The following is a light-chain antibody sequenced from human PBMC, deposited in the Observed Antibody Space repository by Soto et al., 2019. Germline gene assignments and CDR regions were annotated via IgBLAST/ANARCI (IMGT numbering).Light chain of an antibody. CDR1: QSVGSY. V-gene: IGKV3-11*01. Sequence: EIVLTQSPATLSLSPGERATLSCRASQSVGSYLAWYQQKPGQAPRLLIYDASNRATGIPARFSGSVSVTDFTLTISSLEPEDFAVYYCQQRSNWPLTFGGGTKVEIK. J-gene: IGKJ4*01. CDR3: QQRSNWPLT. CDR2: DAS.